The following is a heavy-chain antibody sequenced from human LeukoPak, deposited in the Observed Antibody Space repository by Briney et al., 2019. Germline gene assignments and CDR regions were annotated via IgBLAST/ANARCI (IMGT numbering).Heavy chain of an antibody. D-gene: IGHD4-17*01. V-gene: IGHV4-31*03. Sequence: SQTLSLTCTVSGGSISSGGYFWSWIRQHPGQGLGWIGYIYYSGSTYYNPSLKSRVTISVDTSKNQFSLKLSSVTAADTAAYYCARVHYGDYIPFDPWGQGTLVTVSS. J-gene: IGHJ5*02. CDR2: IYYSGST. CDR3: ARVHYGDYIPFDP. CDR1: GGSISSGGYF.